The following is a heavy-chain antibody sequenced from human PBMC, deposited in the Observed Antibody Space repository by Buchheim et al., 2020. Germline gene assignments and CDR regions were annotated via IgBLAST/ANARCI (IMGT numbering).Heavy chain of an antibody. Sequence: QVQLVQSGAEVKKPGASVKVSCKTSEYTRHHIHWLRQAPGQRLEWVGRVNPNSGATEYAQKFQGRVTLIRDTSISTTYMELSSLTSDDTAVFYCAVATDLVDPANPTFDCWGQGTL. D-gene: IGHD5-12*01. CDR1: EYTRHH. CDR3: AVATDLVDPANPTFDC. V-gene: IGHV1-2*02. J-gene: IGHJ4*02. CDR2: VNPNSGAT.